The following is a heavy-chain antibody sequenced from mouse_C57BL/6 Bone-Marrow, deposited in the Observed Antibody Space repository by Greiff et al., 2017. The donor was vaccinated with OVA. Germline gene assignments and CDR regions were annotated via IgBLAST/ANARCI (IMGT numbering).Heavy chain of an antibody. V-gene: IGHV1-81*01. CDR1: GYTFTSYG. D-gene: IGHD4-1*01. CDR2: IYPRSGNT. Sequence: QVQLQQSGAELARPGASVKLSCKASGYTFTSYGISWVKQRTGQGLEWIGEIYPRSGNTYYNEKFKGKATLTADNSYSTAYMELRSLTSEDSAVYFCARGLLTGTYDYWGQGTTLTVSS. CDR3: ARGLLTGTYDY. J-gene: IGHJ2*01.